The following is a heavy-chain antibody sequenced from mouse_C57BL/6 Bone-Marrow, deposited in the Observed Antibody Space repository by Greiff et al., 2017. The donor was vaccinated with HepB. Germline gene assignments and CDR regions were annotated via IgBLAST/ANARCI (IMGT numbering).Heavy chain of an antibody. CDR1: GFSLTSYG. D-gene: IGHD1-1*01. V-gene: IGHV2-2*01. Sequence: QVHVKQSGPGLVQPSQSLSITCTVSGFSLTSYGVHWVRQSPGKGLEWLGVIWSGGSTDYNAAFISRLSISKDNSKSQVFFKMNSLQADDTAIYYCARKGVATVVATDWYFDVWGTGTTVTVSS. CDR2: IWSGGST. J-gene: IGHJ1*03. CDR3: ARKGVATVVATDWYFDV.